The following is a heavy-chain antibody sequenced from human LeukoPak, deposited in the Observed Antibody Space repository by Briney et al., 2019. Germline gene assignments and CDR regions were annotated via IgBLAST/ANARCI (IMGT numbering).Heavy chain of an antibody. CDR2: TYYRSKWYN. Sequence: SQTLSLTCAISGDSVSSNSATWTWIRQSPSRGLEWLGRTYYRSKWYNDYAVSVKSRITINPDTSKNQFSLKLSSVTAADTAVYYCARGSGSSYWGQGTLVTVSS. CDR3: ARGSGSSY. D-gene: IGHD1-26*01. V-gene: IGHV6-1*01. CDR1: GDSVSSNSAT. J-gene: IGHJ4*02.